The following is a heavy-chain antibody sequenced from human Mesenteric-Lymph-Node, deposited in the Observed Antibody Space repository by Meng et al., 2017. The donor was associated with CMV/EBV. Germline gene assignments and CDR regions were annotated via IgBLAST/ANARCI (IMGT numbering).Heavy chain of an antibody. V-gene: IGHV3-23*01. CDR3: ARNYYGRSGDYFRPNHFEL. J-gene: IGHJ4*02. CDR2: ISGSGGANT. Sequence: GGSLRLSCAASGFTFSNYAMSWVRQAPGKGLEWVSHISGSGGANTNYADSVRGRFTISRDSSENTLYLEMNSLRAGDSAIYYCARNYYGRSGDYFRPNHFELWGQGTLVTVSS. CDR1: GFTFSNYA. D-gene: IGHD3-22*01.